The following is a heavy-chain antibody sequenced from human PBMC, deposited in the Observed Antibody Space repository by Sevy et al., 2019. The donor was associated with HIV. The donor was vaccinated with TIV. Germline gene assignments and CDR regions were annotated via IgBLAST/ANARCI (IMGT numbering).Heavy chain of an antibody. CDR1: GFTFSSHW. Sequence: GGSLRLSCAASGFTFSSHWMSWVRQAPGKGLEWVANIQPDGGEKYYVESVKGRFTISRDNAKNSLSLQVNSLRAEDTAVYYCARDTGGIGMDVGGQGTTVTVSS. V-gene: IGHV3-7*01. CDR2: IQPDGGEK. CDR3: ARDTGGIGMDV. J-gene: IGHJ6*02. D-gene: IGHD6-13*01.